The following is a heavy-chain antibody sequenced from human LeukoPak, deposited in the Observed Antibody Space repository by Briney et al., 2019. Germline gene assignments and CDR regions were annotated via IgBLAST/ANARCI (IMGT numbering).Heavy chain of an antibody. CDR1: GYSFTSYW. D-gene: IGHD3-10*01. Sequence: GESLRISCKGSGYSFTSYWISCVRQLPGKSREWMGRVVPSDSYTNYYPSFQGHVSISADKSISTAYLQWSSLKASDTAMYYCARLPPMVRGYDWFDPWGQGTLVTVSS. J-gene: IGHJ5*02. CDR3: ARLPPMVRGYDWFDP. CDR2: VVPSDSYT. V-gene: IGHV5-10-1*01.